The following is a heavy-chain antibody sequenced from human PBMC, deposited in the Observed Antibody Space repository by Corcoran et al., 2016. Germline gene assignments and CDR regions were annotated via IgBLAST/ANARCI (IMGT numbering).Heavy chain of an antibody. V-gene: IGHV3-20*01. CDR2: INWNGGST. CDR1: GFTFDDYG. D-gene: IGHD3-22*01. Sequence: EVQLVESGGGVVRPGGSLRLSCAASGFTFDDYGMSWVRQAPGKGLEWVSGINWNGGSTGYADSVKGRFTISRDNAKNSLYLQMNSLRAEDTALYHCAMTSYYYDSSGYYSRAFDIWGQGTMVTVSS. J-gene: IGHJ3*02. CDR3: AMTSYYYDSSGYYSRAFDI.